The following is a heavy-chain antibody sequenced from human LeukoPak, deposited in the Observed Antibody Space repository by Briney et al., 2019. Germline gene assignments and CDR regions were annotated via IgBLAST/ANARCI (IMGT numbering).Heavy chain of an antibody. CDR1: GFTFSSYW. D-gene: IGHD6-13*01. CDR2: IKQDGSEK. Sequence: GGSLRLSCAASGFTFSSYWMNWVRQAPGKGLEWVANIKQDGSEKYYVDSVKGRLTISRDNGKNSLYLQMNSLRAEDTAVYYCARLGTAEGTLEDYWGQGTLVTVSS. J-gene: IGHJ4*02. CDR3: ARLGTAEGTLEDY. V-gene: IGHV3-7*01.